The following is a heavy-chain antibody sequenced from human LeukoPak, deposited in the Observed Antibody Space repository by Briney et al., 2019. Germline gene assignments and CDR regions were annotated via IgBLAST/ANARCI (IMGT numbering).Heavy chain of an antibody. D-gene: IGHD4-17*01. J-gene: IGHJ4*02. CDR3: ARAGATVTTHFDF. V-gene: IGHV1-2*02. CDR2: INPNSGDT. CDR1: GYSFTGYY. Sequence: ASVKVSCKASGYSFTGYYMHWVRQAPGQGLEYMGWINPNSGDTNFPQKFQGRVTMTRDTSISTVYMELSRLRSDDTAVYYCARAGATVTTHFDFWGQGTVVTVSS.